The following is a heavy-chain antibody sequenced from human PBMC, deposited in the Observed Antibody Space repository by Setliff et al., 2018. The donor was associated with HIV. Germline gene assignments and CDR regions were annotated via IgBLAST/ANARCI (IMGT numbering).Heavy chain of an antibody. V-gene: IGHV1-2*02. CDR2: INPSSGGT. J-gene: IGHJ4*02. CDR1: GYTFTDYY. D-gene: IGHD3-10*01. Sequence: ASVKVSCKASGYTFTDYYVHWVRQAPGQGLEWMGWINPSSGGTNYAQTFQGRVTMTRDTSITTAYLELTSLRSDATAVYYCARCDYFGSQSPRGFYFDYWGQGTLVTVSS. CDR3: ARCDYFGSQSPRGFYFDY.